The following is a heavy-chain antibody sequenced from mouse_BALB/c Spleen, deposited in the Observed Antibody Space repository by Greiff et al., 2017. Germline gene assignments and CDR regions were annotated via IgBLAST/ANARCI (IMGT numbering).Heavy chain of an antibody. V-gene: IGHV5-17*02. D-gene: IGHD1-2*01. CDR1: GFTFSSFG. CDR2: ISSGSSTI. Sequence: DVKLVESGGGLVQPGGSRKLSCAASGFTFSSFGMHWVRQAPEKGLEWVAYISSGSSTIYYADTVKGRFTISRDNPKNTLFLQMTSLRSEDTAMYYCARGYGDDMDYWGQGTSVTVSS. CDR3: ARGYGDDMDY. J-gene: IGHJ4*01.